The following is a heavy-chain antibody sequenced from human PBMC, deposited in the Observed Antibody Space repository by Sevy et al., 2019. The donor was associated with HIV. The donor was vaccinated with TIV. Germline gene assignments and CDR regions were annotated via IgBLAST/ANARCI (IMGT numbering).Heavy chain of an antibody. CDR1: GFAFSTHA. Sequence: GGSLRLSCAASGFAFSTHAMHWVRQAPGKGLEWVAVISYEGTETFYAASVEGRFTISRDNSKNKLSLQINSLKPEDKAVYYCAGDGGYSIKWYPLYWGHGTLVTVSS. D-gene: IGHD1-26*01. J-gene: IGHJ4*01. CDR3: AGDGGYSIKWYPLY. V-gene: IGHV3-30-3*01. CDR2: ISYEGTET.